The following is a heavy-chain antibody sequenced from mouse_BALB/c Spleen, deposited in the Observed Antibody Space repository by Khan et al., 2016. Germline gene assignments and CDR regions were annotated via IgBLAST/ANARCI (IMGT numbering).Heavy chain of an antibody. CDR2: INPSTGYT. D-gene: IGHD2-1*01. CDR3: ALRGNSLGWFAY. CDR1: GYTFTSYW. Sequence: QVQLKESGAELAKPGASVKMSCKASGYTFTSYWMHWVKQRPGQGLEWIGYINPSTGYTEYNQKFKDKATLTADKSSSTAYMQLSSLTSEDSAVYYCALRGNSLGWFAYWGQGTLVTVSA. J-gene: IGHJ3*01. V-gene: IGHV1-7*01.